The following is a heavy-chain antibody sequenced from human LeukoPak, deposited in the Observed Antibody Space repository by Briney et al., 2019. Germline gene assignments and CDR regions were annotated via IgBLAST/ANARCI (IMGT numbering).Heavy chain of an antibody. CDR2: ISYDGSNR. D-gene: IGHD5-12*01. Sequence: PGGSLRLSCAASGFTFSSSGMHWVRQAPGKGLEWVAFISYDGSNRYYADSVKGRFTISRDNSKNTLYLQMNSLRAEDTAVYYRAKETRGSYSDYWGQAVLVTVSS. V-gene: IGHV3-30*02. CDR1: GFTFSSSG. J-gene: IGHJ4*02. CDR3: AKETRGSYSDY.